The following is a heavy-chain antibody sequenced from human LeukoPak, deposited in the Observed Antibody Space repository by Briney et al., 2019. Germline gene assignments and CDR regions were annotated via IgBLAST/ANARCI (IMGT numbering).Heavy chain of an antibody. D-gene: IGHD3-9*01. Sequence: GGSLRLPCAASGFTFSSYAMHWVRQAPGKGLEWVAVISYDGSNKYYADSVKGRFTISRDNSKNTLYLQMNSLRAEDTAVYYCARIPLFTIPFDYWGQGTLVTVSS. CDR1: GFTFSSYA. V-gene: IGHV3-30-3*01. J-gene: IGHJ4*02. CDR3: ARIPLFTIPFDY. CDR2: ISYDGSNK.